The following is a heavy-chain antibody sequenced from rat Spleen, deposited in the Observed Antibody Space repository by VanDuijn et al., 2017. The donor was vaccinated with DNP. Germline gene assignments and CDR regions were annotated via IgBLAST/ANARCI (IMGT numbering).Heavy chain of an antibody. CDR1: DYSITSGYG. V-gene: IGHV3-3*01. CDR3: ARSFTAWAMDV. CDR2: INSAGST. Sequence: EVQLQESGPGLVKPSQSLSLTCSVTDYSITSGYGWNWIRKFPGNKLEWMGYINSAGSTNYNPPLKSQISITRDTSKNQFFLQLTSVTIEDTATYYCARSFTAWAMDVWGQGTSVTVSS. J-gene: IGHJ4*01. D-gene: IGHD1-3*01.